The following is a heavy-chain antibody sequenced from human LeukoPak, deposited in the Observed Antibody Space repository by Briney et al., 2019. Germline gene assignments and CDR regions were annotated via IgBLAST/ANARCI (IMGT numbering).Heavy chain of an antibody. J-gene: IGHJ4*02. CDR1: GFTFSNYW. CDR3: ASASSHRIAAGGDY. V-gene: IGHV3-74*01. Sequence: GGSLRLSCAASGFTFSNYWMHWVRQAPGKGLVWVSRINSDGSSRSHADSVKGRFTISRDNAKKTLYLQMTSLRTEDTAVYYCASASSHRIAAGGDYWGQGTLVTVSS. D-gene: IGHD6-13*01. CDR2: INSDGSSR.